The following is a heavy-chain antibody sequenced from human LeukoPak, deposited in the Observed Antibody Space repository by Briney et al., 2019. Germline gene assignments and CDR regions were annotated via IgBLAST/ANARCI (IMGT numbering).Heavy chain of an antibody. Sequence: GGSLRLSCAASGFTFSNAWMNWVRQAPGKGLEWVGRIKTKTGGGTTDYAAPVKGRFTISRDDSKNTLFLQMNSLKTEDTAVYYCTTNDAFDIWGPGTMVTVSS. CDR1: GFTFSNAW. CDR3: TTNDAFDI. V-gene: IGHV3-15*01. J-gene: IGHJ3*02. CDR2: IKTKTGGGTT.